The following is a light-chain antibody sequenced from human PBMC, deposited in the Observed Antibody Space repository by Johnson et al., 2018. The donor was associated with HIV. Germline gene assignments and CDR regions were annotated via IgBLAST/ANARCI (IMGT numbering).Light chain of an antibody. CDR3: GTWDGSLSVYV. V-gene: IGLV1-51*02. J-gene: IGLJ1*01. CDR1: TSNIGNNY. Sequence: QSVLTQPPSVSAAPGQKVTISCSGSTSNIGNNYVSWYQQLPGTAPKLLIYENNKRPSGIPDRFSGSKSGTSATLGITGLQTGDEADYYCGTWDGSLSVYVFGTGTKVIVL. CDR2: ENN.